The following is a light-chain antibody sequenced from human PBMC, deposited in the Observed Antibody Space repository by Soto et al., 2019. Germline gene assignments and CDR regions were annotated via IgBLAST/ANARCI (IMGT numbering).Light chain of an antibody. J-gene: IGLJ1*01. CDR2: EVT. CDR3: SSSTSRFTFV. CDR1: RSDVGAYNY. V-gene: IGLV2-14*01. Sequence: QSVLAQPASVSGSPGQSIAISCTGTRSDVGAYNYVSWYQQHPGKAPKLMISEVTNRPPGVSDRFSGSKSGNTASLTISGLQAEDEADYYCSSSTSRFTFVFGTATKVTV.